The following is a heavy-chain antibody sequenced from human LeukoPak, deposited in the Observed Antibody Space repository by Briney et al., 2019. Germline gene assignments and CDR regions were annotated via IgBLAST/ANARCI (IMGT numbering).Heavy chain of an antibody. Sequence: GGSLRLSCAASGFTVSSNYMSWVRQAPGKGLEWVSVIYSGGSTYYADSVKGRFTISRDNSKNTLYLQMNSLRAEDTAVYYCARRDYGDYPFDYWGQGTLVTVSS. CDR2: IYSGGST. V-gene: IGHV3-66*04. CDR1: GFTVSSNY. J-gene: IGHJ4*02. D-gene: IGHD4-17*01. CDR3: ARRDYGDYPFDY.